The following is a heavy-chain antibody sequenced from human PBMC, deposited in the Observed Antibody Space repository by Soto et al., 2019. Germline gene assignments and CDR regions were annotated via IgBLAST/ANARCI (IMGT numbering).Heavy chain of an antibody. CDR1: VFTFGDYA. Sequence: GGSLRLSCTASVFTFGDYAMSWFRQAPGKGLEGVGFIRSKAYGGTTEYAASVKGRFTISRDDSKSIAYLQMDSLKTEDTAVYYCTRGRTNGPYCFDYWGQGTLVTVSS. CDR2: IRSKAYGGTT. CDR3: TRGRTNGPYCFDY. V-gene: IGHV3-49*03. J-gene: IGHJ4*02. D-gene: IGHD2-8*01.